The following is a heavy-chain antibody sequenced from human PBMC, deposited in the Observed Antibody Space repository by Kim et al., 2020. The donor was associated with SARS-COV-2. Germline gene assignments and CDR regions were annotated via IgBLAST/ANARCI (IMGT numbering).Heavy chain of an antibody. CDR2: INPNSGGT. Sequence: ASVKVSCKASGYTFTGYYMHWVRQAPGQGLEWMGWINPNSGGTNYAQKFQGRVTMTRDTSISTAYMELSRLRSDDTAVYYCAREEDPYGDSCWFDPWGQGTLVTVSS. D-gene: IGHD4-17*01. J-gene: IGHJ5*02. CDR3: AREEDPYGDSCWFDP. V-gene: IGHV1-2*02. CDR1: GYTFTGYY.